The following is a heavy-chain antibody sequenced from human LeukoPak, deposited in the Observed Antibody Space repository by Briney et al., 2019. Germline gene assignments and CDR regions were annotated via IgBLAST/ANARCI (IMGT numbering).Heavy chain of an antibody. CDR3: TRAGYSSGFDS. CDR2: INSDGYSI. CDR1: RFTFSGYW. J-gene: IGHJ5*01. Sequence: GGSLRLSCAASRFTFSGYWMHWVRQAPGKGLVWVSRINSDGYSITYADSVKGRFTISRDNAKNTLYLQMDSLIAEDTAVYFCTRAGYSSGFDSWGQGTLVTVSS. V-gene: IGHV3-74*03. D-gene: IGHD6-19*01.